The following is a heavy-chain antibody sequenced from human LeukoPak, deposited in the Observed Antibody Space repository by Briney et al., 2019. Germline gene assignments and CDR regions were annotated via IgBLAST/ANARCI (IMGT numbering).Heavy chain of an antibody. Sequence: ASVKLSCKSSGYTFTDFAINWVRQAPGQGLEWMGWINTDTGIPTYARGFTGRFVLSLDTSVSTAYLQISSLKAEDTAVYYCARGGGRYCDSVNCYSAYYFDYWGQGTLVTVSS. CDR2: INTDTGIP. J-gene: IGHJ4*02. D-gene: IGHD2/OR15-2a*01. CDR3: ARGGGRYCDSVNCYSAYYFDY. CDR1: GYTFTDFA. V-gene: IGHV7-4-1*02.